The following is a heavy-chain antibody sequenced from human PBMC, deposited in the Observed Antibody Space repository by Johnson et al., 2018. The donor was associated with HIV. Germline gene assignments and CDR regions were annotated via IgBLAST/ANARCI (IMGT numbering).Heavy chain of an antibody. D-gene: IGHD3-10*01. CDR3: ARVQLLADDVFNI. Sequence: MQLVESGGGLFQPGGSLRLSCAASGFTVSSNYMSWVRQAPGKGLEWVSVIYSGGSTYYADSVKGRFTISRNNSKNTLYLQMNSLRAEDTAVFYCARVQLLADDVFNIWGQGTMVTVSS. J-gene: IGHJ3*02. V-gene: IGHV3-66*01. CDR2: IYSGGST. CDR1: GFTVSSNY.